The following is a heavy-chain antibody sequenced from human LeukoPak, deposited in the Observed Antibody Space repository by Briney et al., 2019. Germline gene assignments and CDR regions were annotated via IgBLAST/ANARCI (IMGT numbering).Heavy chain of an antibody. CDR2: IFYSGST. CDR3: ARHLTTIDY. CDR1: GGSISTSNYY. V-gene: IGHV4-39*01. D-gene: IGHD2/OR15-2a*01. J-gene: IGHJ4*02. Sequence: SETLSLTCTVSGGSISTSNYYWGWIRQPPGKGLEWIGNIFYSGSTYYNPSLKSRVSISVDTSKNQFSLKLSSVTAADTAVYYCARHLTTIDYWGQGTLVTASS.